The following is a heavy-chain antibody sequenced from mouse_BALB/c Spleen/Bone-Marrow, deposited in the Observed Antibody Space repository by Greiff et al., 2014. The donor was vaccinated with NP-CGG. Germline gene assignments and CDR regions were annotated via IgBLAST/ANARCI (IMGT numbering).Heavy chain of an antibody. Sequence: VQLKESGPELEKPGASVKISCKASGYSFTDSNMNWVKQSNGKNLEWIGNIDPYYGGTSYSQKFKGEATLTVDKSSSTAYMQLRSLTSEDSAVYYCSKKDYGSSSFDYWGQGTTLTVSS. J-gene: IGHJ2*01. D-gene: IGHD1-1*01. CDR3: SKKDYGSSSFDY. CDR2: IDPYYGGT. V-gene: IGHV1-39*01. CDR1: GYSFTDSN.